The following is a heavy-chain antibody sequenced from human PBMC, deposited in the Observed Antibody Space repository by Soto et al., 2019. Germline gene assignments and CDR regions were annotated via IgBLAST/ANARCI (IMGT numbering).Heavy chain of an antibody. Sequence: EVQLVESGGGLVQPGGYLRLSCAASGFTFSSYSMNWVRQAPGKGLEWISYISYSSSSIQYADSVKGRFTISRDNAKNSLYLQMSSLRDEDTAVYYCARAGAGTGYWGQGTLVTVAS. CDR1: GFTFSSYS. V-gene: IGHV3-48*02. D-gene: IGHD3-10*01. J-gene: IGHJ4*02. CDR2: ISYSSSSI. CDR3: ARAGAGTGY.